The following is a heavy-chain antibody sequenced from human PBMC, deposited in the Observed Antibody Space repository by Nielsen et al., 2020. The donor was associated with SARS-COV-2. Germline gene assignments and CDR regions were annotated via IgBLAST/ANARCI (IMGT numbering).Heavy chain of an antibody. V-gene: IGHV4-31*03. CDR2: MSDSGTS. CDR1: GGSISSSYY. CDR3: AGGSPGHGLGTFFMDV. Sequence: SETLSLTCTVSGGSISSSYYWTWIRQPPGKGLDWIAYMSDSGTSYYNPSLSSRMSMSLDMSNNQFFLRLTSVTAADTAIYFCAGGSPGHGLGTFFMDVWGKGTEVTVSS. D-gene: IGHD3-10*01. J-gene: IGHJ6*03.